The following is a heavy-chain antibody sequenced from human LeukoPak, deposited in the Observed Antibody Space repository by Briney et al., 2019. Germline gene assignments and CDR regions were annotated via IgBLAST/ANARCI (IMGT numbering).Heavy chain of an antibody. CDR1: GFTFSRHA. D-gene: IGHD2-21*01. CDR2: ITNNGCDR. J-gene: IGHJ4*02. V-gene: IGHV3-23*01. Sequence: PGGSLRLSCAVSGFTFSRHAMGSARQAPGRGLEWLAGITNNGCDRNYGASVKSRFTISRDNSKSTLDMQMNSLRAEDTALYYCARDGLWGWAQYDYWGQGILVTVSS. CDR3: ARDGLWGWAQYDY.